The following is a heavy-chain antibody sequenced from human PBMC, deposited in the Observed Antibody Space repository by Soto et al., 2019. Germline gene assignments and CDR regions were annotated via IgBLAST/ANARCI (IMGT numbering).Heavy chain of an antibody. CDR1: GGSISSYY. CDR2: IYYSGST. J-gene: IGHJ3*02. Sequence: SETLSLTCTVSGGSISSYYWSWIRQPPGKGLEWIGYIYYSGSTNYNPSLKSRVTISVDTSKNQFSLKLSSVTAADTAVYYCARQEYYDFWSGYAFDIWGQGTMVTVSS. D-gene: IGHD3-3*01. CDR3: ARQEYYDFWSGYAFDI. V-gene: IGHV4-59*08.